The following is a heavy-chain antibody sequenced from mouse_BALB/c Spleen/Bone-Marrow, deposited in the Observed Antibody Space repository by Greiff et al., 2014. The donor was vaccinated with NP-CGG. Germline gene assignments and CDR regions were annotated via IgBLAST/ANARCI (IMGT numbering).Heavy chain of an antibody. D-gene: IGHD2-4*01. CDR2: IDPENGDT. CDR1: GFNIKDYY. J-gene: IGHJ2*01. CDR3: NARGDYDFDYFDY. Sequence: VQLKESGAELVRSGASVKLSCAASGFNIKDYYMHWVKQRPEQGLEWIGWIDPENGDTEYASKFQGKATMTADTSSNTAYLQLSSLTSEDTAVYYCNARGDYDFDYFDYWGQGTTLTVSS. V-gene: IGHV14-4*02.